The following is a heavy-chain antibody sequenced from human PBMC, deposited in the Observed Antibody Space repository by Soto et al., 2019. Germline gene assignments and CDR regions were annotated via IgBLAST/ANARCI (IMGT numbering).Heavy chain of an antibody. J-gene: IGHJ4*02. CDR1: GFTFSNYA. CDR2: ISGSGGGA. V-gene: IGHV3-23*01. CDR3: AKEGASSWYFSDY. D-gene: IGHD6-13*01. Sequence: EVQLLESGENLVQPGGSLRLSCAASGFTFSNYAMNWVRQPPGKGLEWVSTISGSGGGAYYADSVKGRFTISRDNSKNTLYLQMNSLRGEDTAVYYCAKEGASSWYFSDYWGQGTLVTVSS.